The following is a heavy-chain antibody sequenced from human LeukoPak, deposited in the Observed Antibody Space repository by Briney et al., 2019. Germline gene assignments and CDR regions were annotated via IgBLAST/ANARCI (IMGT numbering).Heavy chain of an antibody. J-gene: IGHJ6*02. CDR2: ISYDGSNK. Sequence: GRSLRLSCAASGFTFGSYAMHWVRQAPGKGLEWVAVISYDGSNKYYADSVKGRFTISRDNSKNTLYLQMNSLRAEDTAVYYCARRLWTGSKLYYYGMDVWGQGTTVTVSS. CDR1: GFTFGSYA. CDR3: ARRLWTGSKLYYYGMDV. V-gene: IGHV3-30-3*01. D-gene: IGHD3/OR15-3a*01.